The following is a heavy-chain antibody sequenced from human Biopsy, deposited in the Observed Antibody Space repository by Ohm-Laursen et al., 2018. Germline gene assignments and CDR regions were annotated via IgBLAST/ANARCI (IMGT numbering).Heavy chain of an antibody. CDR3: ARHSFGSGRDF. CDR2: IYRTGIT. D-gene: IGHD3-10*01. CDR1: DGSISNIINY. V-gene: IGHV4-39*01. Sequence: SDTLSLTCTVTDGSISNIINYWGWIRQPLGKGLEWLGSIYRTGITDYNPSLKSRVTISVDTSNNQSSLKLSSLTAADTAVYYCARHSFGSGRDFWGQGTLVTVSS. J-gene: IGHJ4*02.